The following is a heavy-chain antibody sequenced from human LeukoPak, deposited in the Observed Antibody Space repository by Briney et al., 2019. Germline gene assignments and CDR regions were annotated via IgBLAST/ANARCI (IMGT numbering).Heavy chain of an antibody. J-gene: IGHJ4*02. CDR3: AREGAVSDYFDY. CDR2: ISNSGDTT. D-gene: IGHD1-26*01. Sequence: GGSLRLSCAASGFTFSDYYMSWIRQAPGKGLEWISYISNSGDTTSYADSVKGRFTISRDNTENSLYLQMNSLKAEDTAMYYCAREGAVSDYFDYWGQGTLVTVSS. V-gene: IGHV3-11*01. CDR1: GFTFSDYY.